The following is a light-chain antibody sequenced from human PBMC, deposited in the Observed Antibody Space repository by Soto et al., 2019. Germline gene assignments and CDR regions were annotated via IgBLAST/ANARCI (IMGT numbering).Light chain of an antibody. CDR3: QQRSNWLT. J-gene: IGKJ4*01. CDR1: QSVSSY. Sequence: EIVLTQSPATLSLSPGERATLSCRASQSVSSYLAWYQQKPGQAPRLLIYDASNRATGIPARFSGSGPGTDFTLTISSLEPEDFAVYYCQQRSNWLTVGGGTKVEIK. CDR2: DAS. V-gene: IGKV3D-11*02.